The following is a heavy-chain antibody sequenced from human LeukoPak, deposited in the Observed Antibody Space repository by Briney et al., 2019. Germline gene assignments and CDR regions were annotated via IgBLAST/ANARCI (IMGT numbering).Heavy chain of an antibody. J-gene: IGHJ4*02. Sequence: GASVKVSCKVSGYTLTELSMHWVQQAPGKGLEWMGGFYPEDGETIYAQKCQGRVTMTEDTSTDTAYMELSSLRSEDTAVYYCATDQRFGELRNFDYWGQGTLVTVSS. D-gene: IGHD3-10*01. CDR2: FYPEDGET. CDR3: ATDQRFGELRNFDY. CDR1: GYTLTELS. V-gene: IGHV1-24*01.